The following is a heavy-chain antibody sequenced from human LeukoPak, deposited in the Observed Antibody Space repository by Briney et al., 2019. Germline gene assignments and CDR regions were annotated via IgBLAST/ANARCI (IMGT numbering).Heavy chain of an antibody. CDR3: ARDGAARPHFDY. CDR1: GFILTNFA. D-gene: IGHD6-6*01. J-gene: IGHJ4*02. Sequence: GGSLRLSCAASGFILTNFAMSWVRQAPGKGLEWVSVISGSTGTTYYADSVRGRFTISRDNSKTTVFLQMNSLRAEDTAVYYCARDGAARPHFDYWGQGTLVTVSS. V-gene: IGHV3-23*01. CDR2: ISGSTGTT.